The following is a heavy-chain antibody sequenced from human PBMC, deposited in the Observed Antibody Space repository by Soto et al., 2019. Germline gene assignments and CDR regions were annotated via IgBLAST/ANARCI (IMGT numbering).Heavy chain of an antibody. CDR1: GDSLCLFY. CDR3: ARGERKVNWRPYFDT. CDR2: VYSTGSS. J-gene: IGHJ5*02. D-gene: IGHD1-26*01. Sequence: SETLSLTCTXSGDSLCLFYWSWIRLSPGEVLXXIVYVYSTGSSNQNPSLRDRVAVSADASKNQFYLTLSSMTAADTAVYYCARGERKVNWRPYFDTWGQGIQVTVSS. V-gene: IGHV4-59*01.